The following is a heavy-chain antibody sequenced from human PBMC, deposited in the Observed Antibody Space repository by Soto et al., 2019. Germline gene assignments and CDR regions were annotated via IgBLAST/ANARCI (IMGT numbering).Heavy chain of an antibody. CDR3: AKPIVIPEMATIDGFDY. V-gene: IGHV3-30*18. CDR2: ISYDGSNK. Sequence: PGGSLRLSCAASGFTFSSYGMHWVRQAPGKGLEWVAVISYDGSNKYYADSVKGRFTISRDNSKNTLYLQMNSLRAEDTAVYYCAKPIVIPEMATIDGFDYWGQGTLVTVSS. D-gene: IGHD5-12*01. CDR1: GFTFSSYG. J-gene: IGHJ4*02.